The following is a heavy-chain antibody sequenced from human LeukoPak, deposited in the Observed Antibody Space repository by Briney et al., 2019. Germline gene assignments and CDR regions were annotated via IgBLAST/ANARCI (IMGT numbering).Heavy chain of an antibody. CDR1: GYTFTSYG. J-gene: IGHJ4*02. V-gene: IGHV1-18*01. Sequence: ASVKVSCKASGYTFTSYGISWVRQAPGQGLEWMGWTSAYNGNTNYAQKLQGRVTMTTDTSTSTAYMELRSLRSDDTAVYYCARDYKSYYYDSSGYYYHLVDCGYWGQGTLVTVSS. D-gene: IGHD3-22*01. CDR2: TSAYNGNT. CDR3: ARDYKSYYYDSSGYYYHLVDCGY.